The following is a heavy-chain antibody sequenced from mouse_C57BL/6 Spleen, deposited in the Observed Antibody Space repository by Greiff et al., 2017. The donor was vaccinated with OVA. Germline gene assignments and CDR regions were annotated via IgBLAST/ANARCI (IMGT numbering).Heavy chain of an antibody. CDR1: GYSITSGYY. CDR3: ALYYGYGAWFAY. V-gene: IGHV3-6*01. CDR2: ISYDGSN. J-gene: IGHJ3*01. D-gene: IGHD2-2*01. Sequence: EVKLQESGPGLVKPSQSLSLTCSVTGYSITSGYYWNWIRQFPGNKLEWMGYISYDGSNNYNPSLKNRISITRDTSKNQFFLKLNSVTTEDTATYYCALYYGYGAWFAYWGQGTLVTVSA.